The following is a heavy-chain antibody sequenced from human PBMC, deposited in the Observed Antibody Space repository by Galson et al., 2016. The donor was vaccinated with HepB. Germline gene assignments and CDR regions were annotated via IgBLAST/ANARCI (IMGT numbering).Heavy chain of an antibody. CDR2: IIWNSGSR. V-gene: IGHV3-9*01. CDR1: GFTFDDYA. D-gene: IGHD2-2*01. CDR3: AKDYCSSTSCYADY. J-gene: IGHJ4*02. Sequence: SLRLSCAASGFTFDDYAMHWVRQAPGKGLEWVSSIIWNSGSRGYADSVKGRFTISRDNAKNSLYLQMNSLRAEDTALYYCAKDYCSSTSCYADYWGQGTLVTVSS.